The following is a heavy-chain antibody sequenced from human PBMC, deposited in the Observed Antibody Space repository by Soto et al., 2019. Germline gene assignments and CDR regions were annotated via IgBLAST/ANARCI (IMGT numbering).Heavy chain of an antibody. V-gene: IGHV3-23*04. CDR1: GFTFSSYA. J-gene: IGHJ6*02. CDR2: ISGSGGRT. CDR3: AKVDRLGALYYYYYGMDV. Sequence: VQLVESGGGVVQPGRSLRLSRAASGFTFSSYAMHWVRQAPGKGLEWVSAISGSGGRTYYADSVKGRFTISRDNSKNTLYLQMNSLRAEDTAVYYCAKVDRLGALYYYYYGMDVWGQGTTVTVSS. D-gene: IGHD2-21*01.